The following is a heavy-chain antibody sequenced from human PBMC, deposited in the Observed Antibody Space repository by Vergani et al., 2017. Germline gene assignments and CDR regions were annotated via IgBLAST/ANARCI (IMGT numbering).Heavy chain of an antibody. V-gene: IGHV4-34*01. CDR3: AGGGTGEDVLRFLEWLPQRYYFDY. CDR2: INHSGST. J-gene: IGHJ4*02. CDR1: GGSFSGYY. D-gene: IGHD3-3*01. Sequence: QVQLQQWGAGLLKPSETLSLTCAVYGGSFSGYYWSWIRQPPGKGLEWIGEINHSGSTNYNPSLKSRVTISVDTSKNQFSLKLSSVTAADTAVYYCAGGGTGEDVLRFLEWLPQRYYFDYWGQGTLVTVSS.